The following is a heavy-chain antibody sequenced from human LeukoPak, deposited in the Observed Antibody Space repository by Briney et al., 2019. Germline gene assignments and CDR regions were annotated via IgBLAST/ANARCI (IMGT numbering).Heavy chain of an antibody. CDR3: ARDYYPDSSGKIDY. CDR2: ISYDGSNK. Sequence: GGSLRLSCVASGFTFSSYGMHWVRQAPGKGLEWVAVISYDGSNKYYADSVKGRFTISRDNSKNTLYLQMNSLRAEDTAVYYCARDYYPDSSGKIDYWGQGTLVTVSS. CDR1: GFTFSSYG. V-gene: IGHV3-30*19. J-gene: IGHJ4*02. D-gene: IGHD3-22*01.